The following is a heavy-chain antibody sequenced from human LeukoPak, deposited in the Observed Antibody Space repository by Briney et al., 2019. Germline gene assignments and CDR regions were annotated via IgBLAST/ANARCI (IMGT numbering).Heavy chain of an antibody. CDR2: IYYSGST. Sequence: SETLSLTCTVSGGSISSYYWSWIRQPPGKGLEWIGYIYYSGSTYYNPSLRSRVTISVDTSKNQFSLKLSSVTAADTAVYYCARSSEVRYYYDSSGFSYYYYYMDVWGKGTTVTISS. CDR1: GGSISSYY. CDR3: ARSSEVRYYYDSSGFSYYYYYMDV. D-gene: IGHD3-22*01. J-gene: IGHJ6*03. V-gene: IGHV4-59*01.